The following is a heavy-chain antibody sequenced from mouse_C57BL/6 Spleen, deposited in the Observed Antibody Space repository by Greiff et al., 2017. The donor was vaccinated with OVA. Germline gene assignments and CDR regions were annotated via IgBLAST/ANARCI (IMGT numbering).Heavy chain of an antibody. CDR3: ARNYYGSSYFDY. J-gene: IGHJ2*01. CDR1: GFTFSSYA. D-gene: IGHD1-1*01. CDR2: ISDGGSYT. Sequence: EVQVVESGGGLVKPGGSLKLSCAASGFTFSSYAMSWVRQTPEKRLEWVATISDGGSYTYYPDNVKGRFTISRDNAKNNLYLQMSHLKSEDTAMYYCARNYYGSSYFDYWGQGTTLTVSS. V-gene: IGHV5-4*01.